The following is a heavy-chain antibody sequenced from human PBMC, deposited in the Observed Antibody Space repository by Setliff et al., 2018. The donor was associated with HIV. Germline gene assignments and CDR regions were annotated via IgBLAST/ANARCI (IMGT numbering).Heavy chain of an antibody. CDR3: ARVSSDIPGVDSNYFDD. V-gene: IGHV4-61*02. Sequence: PSETLSLTCTVSGDSISSGSNYWSWIRQPAGKGLEWIGRIYTSGPRYNPSLENRVTISVDTSKSQFFLMLSSVTAADTAVYYCARVSSDIPGVDSNYFDDWGQGTLVTVSS. CDR2: IYTSGP. J-gene: IGHJ4*02. CDR1: GDSISSGSNY. D-gene: IGHD2-2*01.